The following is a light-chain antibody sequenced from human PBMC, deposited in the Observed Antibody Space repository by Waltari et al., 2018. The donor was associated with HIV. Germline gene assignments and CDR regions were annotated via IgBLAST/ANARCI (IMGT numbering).Light chain of an antibody. Sequence: SYELTQPLSVSVALGQTARITCGGNNIGSKNVHWYQQKPGQAPVLVIYRDSNRPSGIPERFSGSNSGTTATLTLSRAQAGDEADYYCQVWDSSTVVFGGGTKLTVL. J-gene: IGLJ2*01. CDR2: RDS. CDR3: QVWDSSTVV. CDR1: NIGSKN. V-gene: IGLV3-9*01.